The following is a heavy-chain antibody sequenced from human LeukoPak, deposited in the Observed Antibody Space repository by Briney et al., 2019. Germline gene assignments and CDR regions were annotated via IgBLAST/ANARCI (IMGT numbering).Heavy chain of an antibody. CDR1: GFTFGNYA. CDR2: ISGSGAST. J-gene: IGHJ3*02. CDR3: AKDPQSGYQGAFDI. Sequence: GGSLRLSCAASGFTFGNYAMNWVRQAPGKGQEWVSAISGSGASTYYADSAKGRFAISRDNSKNTLYLQMNSLRAEDTAVYYCAKDPQSGYQGAFDIWGQGTMVTVSS. V-gene: IGHV3-23*01. D-gene: IGHD3-3*01.